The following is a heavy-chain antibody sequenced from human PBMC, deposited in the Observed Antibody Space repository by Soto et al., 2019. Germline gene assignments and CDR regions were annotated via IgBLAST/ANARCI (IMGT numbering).Heavy chain of an antibody. CDR2: IYHGGTT. Sequence: PAETLSLTCTVSGYSISSGSYWWWIRQPPGKGPEWIASIYHGGTTFYNPSLKRRVTVSVDKSNNQFSLKLRLVTAADTAVYYCAKANVMVVASITFDYWGHGTLVTVSS. D-gene: IGHD5-12*01. V-gene: IGHV4-38-2*02. J-gene: IGHJ4*01. CDR3: AKANVMVVASITFDY. CDR1: GYSISSGSY.